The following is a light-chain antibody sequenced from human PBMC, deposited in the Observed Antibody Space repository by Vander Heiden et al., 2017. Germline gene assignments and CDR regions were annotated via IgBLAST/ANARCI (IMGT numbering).Light chain of an antibody. Sequence: QSVLTQPPSVSAAPGPRLTISCTGSSSNIGADNDVHWYQQLPGTAPKLLIYGNSNRPSGVPDRFSGSKSGTSASLAITGLQAEDEADYYCQSYDSSLSAVFGGGTKLTVL. CDR1: SSNIGADND. CDR3: QSYDSSLSAV. J-gene: IGLJ2*01. CDR2: GNS. V-gene: IGLV1-40*01.